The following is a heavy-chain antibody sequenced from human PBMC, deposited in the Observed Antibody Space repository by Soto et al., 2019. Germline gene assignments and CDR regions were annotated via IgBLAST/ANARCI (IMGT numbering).Heavy chain of an antibody. CDR2: INPSGGST. Sequence: GASVKVSCKASGYTFTSYYMHWVRQAPGQGLEWMGIINPSGGSTSYAQKFQGRVTMTRDTSTSTVYMELSSLRSEDTAVYYCARDRSGAAAGRYGMDVWGQGTTVTVSS. D-gene: IGHD6-13*01. V-gene: IGHV1-46*01. J-gene: IGHJ6*02. CDR3: ARDRSGAAAGRYGMDV. CDR1: GYTFTSYY.